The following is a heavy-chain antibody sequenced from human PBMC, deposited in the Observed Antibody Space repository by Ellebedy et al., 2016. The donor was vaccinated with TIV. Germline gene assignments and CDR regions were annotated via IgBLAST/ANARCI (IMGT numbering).Heavy chain of an antibody. J-gene: IGHJ4*02. CDR3: ARDHSRAYYYDSSGQTIDY. D-gene: IGHD3-22*01. CDR2: ISAYNGNT. Sequence: ASVKVSCXASGYTFTSYGISWVRQAPGQGLEWMGWISAYNGNTNYAQKLQGRVTMTTDTSTSTAYMELRSLRSDDTAVYYCARDHSRAYYYDSSGQTIDYWGQGTLVTVSS. V-gene: IGHV1-18*01. CDR1: GYTFTSYG.